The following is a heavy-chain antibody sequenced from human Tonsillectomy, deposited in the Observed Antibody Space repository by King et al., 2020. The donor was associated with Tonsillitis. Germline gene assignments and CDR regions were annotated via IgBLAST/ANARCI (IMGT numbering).Heavy chain of an antibody. CDR3: AKGGMLEWXFYGMDV. Sequence: VQLVESGGGAVQAGRSLRLSCXASGFXXSRSGMHWVRQVPGKGLEWVAVIAFDGTNKQYGDSVKGRFSISRDNSKNTLYLQMNTLRPEDTAVSYCAKGGMLEWXFYGMDVWXQGXTXIVSS. D-gene: IGHD3-3*01. CDR2: IAFDGTNK. V-gene: IGHV3-30*18. J-gene: IGHJ6*02. CDR1: GFXXSRSG.